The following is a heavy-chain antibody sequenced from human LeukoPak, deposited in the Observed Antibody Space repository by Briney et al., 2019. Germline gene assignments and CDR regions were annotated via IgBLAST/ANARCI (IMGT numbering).Heavy chain of an antibody. D-gene: IGHD6-19*01. CDR3: ARAHAEQWLVSAL. CDR1: GFTFSSYA. J-gene: IGHJ4*02. Sequence: GGSLRLSCAASGFTFSSYAMSWVRQAPGKGLECVSAISASGGSTYYAHSVKGRFTISRDNSNNALSLQMNGLRVEDTAVYYCARAHAEQWLVSALWGQGTLVTVCS. V-gene: IGHV3-23*01. CDR2: ISASGGST.